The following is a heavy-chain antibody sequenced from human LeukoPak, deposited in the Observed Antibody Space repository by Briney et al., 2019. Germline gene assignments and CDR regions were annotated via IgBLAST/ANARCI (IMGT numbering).Heavy chain of an antibody. D-gene: IGHD6-19*01. J-gene: IGHJ4*02. CDR1: GYTFTSYA. CDR3: ARGTVYSSGWFHNDY. Sequence: ASVKVSCKASGYTFTSYAMHWVRQAPGQRLEWMGWINAGNGNTKYSQKFQGRVTMTRDTSTSTVYMELSSLRSEDTAVYYCARGTVYSSGWFHNDYWGQGTLVTVSS. V-gene: IGHV1-3*01. CDR2: INAGNGNT.